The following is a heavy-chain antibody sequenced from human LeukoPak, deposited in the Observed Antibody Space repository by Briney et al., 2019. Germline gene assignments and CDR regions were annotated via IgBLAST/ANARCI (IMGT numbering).Heavy chain of an antibody. CDR2: INHSGST. CDR3: ARHRSYYYYMDV. CDR1: GGSISSSSYY. V-gene: IGHV4-39*07. J-gene: IGHJ6*03. Sequence: SETLSLTCTVSGGSISSSSYYWGWIRQPPGKGLEWIGEINHSGSTNYNPSLKSRVTISVDTSKNQFSLKLSSVTAADTAVYYCARHRSYYYYMDVWGKGTTVTVSS.